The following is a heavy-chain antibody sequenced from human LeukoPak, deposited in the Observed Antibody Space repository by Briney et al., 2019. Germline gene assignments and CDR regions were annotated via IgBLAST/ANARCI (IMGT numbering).Heavy chain of an antibody. CDR3: AREGREKAGFDY. D-gene: IGHD5-24*01. V-gene: IGHV1-69*04. J-gene: IGHJ4*02. CDR2: IIPILGIA. Sequence: SVKVSCKASGYTFTNYHISWVRQAPGQGLEWMGRIIPILGIANYAQKFQGRVTITADKSTSTAYMELSSLRSEDTAVYYCAREGREKAGFDYWGQGTLVTVSS. CDR1: GYTFTNYH.